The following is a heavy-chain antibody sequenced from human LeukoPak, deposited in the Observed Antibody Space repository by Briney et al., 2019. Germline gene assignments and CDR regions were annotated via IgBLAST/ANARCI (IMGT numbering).Heavy chain of an antibody. J-gene: IGHJ4*02. D-gene: IGHD3-22*01. CDR1: GFTFSSYA. Sequence: GGSLRLSCAASGFTFSSYAMSWVRQAPGKGLEWVSAISGSGRSTYYADSVKGRFTISRDNSKNTLYLQMNSLRAEDTAVYYCAKDPRSNYYDSSGHPVGYWGQGTLVTVSS. V-gene: IGHV3-23*01. CDR2: ISGSGRST. CDR3: AKDPRSNYYDSSGHPVGY.